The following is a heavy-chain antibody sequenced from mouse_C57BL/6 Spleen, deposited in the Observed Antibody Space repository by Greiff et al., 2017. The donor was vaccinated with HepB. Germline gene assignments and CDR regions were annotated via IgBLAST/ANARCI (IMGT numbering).Heavy chain of an antibody. CDR3: GRHYYGSSYGYFDV. CDR1: GYTFTSYW. J-gene: IGHJ1*03. CDR2: IDPSDSYT. Sequence: QVQLQQPGAELVMPGASVKLSCKASGYTFTSYWMHWVKQRPGQGLEWIGEIDPSDSYTNYNQKFKGKSTLTADKSSSTAYMQLSSLTSEDSAVYYGGRHYYGSSYGYFDVWGTGTTVTVSS. D-gene: IGHD1-1*01. V-gene: IGHV1-69*01.